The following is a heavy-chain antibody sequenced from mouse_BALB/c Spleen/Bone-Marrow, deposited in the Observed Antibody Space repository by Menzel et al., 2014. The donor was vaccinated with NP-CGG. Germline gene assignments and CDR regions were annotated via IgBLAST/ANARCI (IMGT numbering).Heavy chain of an antibody. CDR3: TRSNYGYWYFDV. Sequence: VKLMESEAELVKPGASVKLSCKASGYTFSNYYMYWVKQRPGQGLEWIGESNPSNGESNFNEKFKSKATLTVDKSSSTAVMQLSSLAAGDSAVYYCTRSNYGYWYFDVWGAGTTITVSS. CDR1: GYTFSNYY. D-gene: IGHD1-1*01. V-gene: IGHV1S81*02. J-gene: IGHJ1*01. CDR2: SNPSNGES.